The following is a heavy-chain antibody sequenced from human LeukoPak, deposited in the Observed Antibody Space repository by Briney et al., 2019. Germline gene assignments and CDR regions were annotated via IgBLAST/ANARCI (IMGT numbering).Heavy chain of an antibody. Sequence: ASVKVSCKASGYTFTGYYMHWVRQAPGQGLEWMGWINPNSGGTNYAQKFQGRVTMTRDTSISTAYMELSRLRSDDTAVFYCARQYGSGNYYARIAYWGQGTLVTVSS. CDR3: ARQYGSGNYYARIAY. J-gene: IGHJ4*02. CDR1: GYTFTGYY. V-gene: IGHV1-2*02. CDR2: INPNSGGT. D-gene: IGHD3-10*01.